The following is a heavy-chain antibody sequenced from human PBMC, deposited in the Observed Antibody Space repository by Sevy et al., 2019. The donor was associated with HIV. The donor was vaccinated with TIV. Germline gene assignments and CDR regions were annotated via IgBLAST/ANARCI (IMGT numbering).Heavy chain of an antibody. D-gene: IGHD3-3*01. CDR1: EFIFSSHA. CDR2: ISGDGENT. J-gene: IGHJ3*02. CDR3: AKDGSGISAFDI. V-gene: IGHV3-23*01. Sequence: GGSLRLSCVASEFIFSSHAVSWVRQAPGKGLEWVSAISGDGENTHYADSVRGRFTISKDNFKNTLYLQMNSLRAEDTVLYYCAKDGSGISAFDIWGPGTMVTVSS.